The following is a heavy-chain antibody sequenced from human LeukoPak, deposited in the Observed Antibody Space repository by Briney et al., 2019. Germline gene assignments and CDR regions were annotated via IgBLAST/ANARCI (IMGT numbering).Heavy chain of an antibody. CDR1: GGSFSGYY. D-gene: IGHD4-17*01. CDR3: ARVPTVTFFDY. J-gene: IGHJ4*02. Sequence: SETLSLTCAVYGGSFSGYYWSWIRQPPGKGLEWIGSIYYSGSTYYNPSLKSRVTISVDTSKNQFSLKLSSVTAADTAVYYCARVPTVTFFDYWGQGTLVTVSS. V-gene: IGHV4-34*01. CDR2: IYYSGST.